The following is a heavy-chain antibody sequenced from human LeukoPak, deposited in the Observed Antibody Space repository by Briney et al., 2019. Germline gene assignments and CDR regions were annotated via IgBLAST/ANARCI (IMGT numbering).Heavy chain of an antibody. CDR1: GFTCSSYE. CDR2: ISSSGSTI. V-gene: IGHV3-48*03. J-gene: IGHJ6*04. Sequence: GGSLRLSCAASGFTCSSYERNWVRQAPGKGLEWGSYISSSGSTIYYADSGKGRFTIYRDNAKNSLYLQMDSLRAEDTAVYYCAELGITMIGGAWGKGTTVTISS. CDR3: AELGITMIGGA. D-gene: IGHD3-10*02.